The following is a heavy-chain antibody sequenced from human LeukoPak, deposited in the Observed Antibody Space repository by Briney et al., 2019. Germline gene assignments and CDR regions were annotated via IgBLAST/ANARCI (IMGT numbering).Heavy chain of an antibody. CDR2: INWNGGST. D-gene: IGHD2-15*01. J-gene: IGHJ6*03. CDR3: ARVGRLDYYYMDV. Sequence: RPGGSLRLSCAASGFTFDDYGMSWVGQAPGKGLDWVSGINWNGGSTGYADSVKGRCTISRDNAKNSLYLQMNSLRAEDTALYYCARVGRLDYYYMDVWGKGTTVTVSS. CDR1: GFTFDDYG. V-gene: IGHV3-20*04.